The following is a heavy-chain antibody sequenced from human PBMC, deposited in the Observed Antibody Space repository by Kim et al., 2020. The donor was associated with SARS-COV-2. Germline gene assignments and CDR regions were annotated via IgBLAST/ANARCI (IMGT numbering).Heavy chain of an antibody. Sequence: YYPPSLKSRVTISLDTSKNQFSLKLSSVTAADTAVYYCARATSAALGNFDYWGQGTLVTVSS. V-gene: IGHV4-31*02. CDR3: ARATSAALGNFDY. D-gene: IGHD3-10*01. J-gene: IGHJ4*02.